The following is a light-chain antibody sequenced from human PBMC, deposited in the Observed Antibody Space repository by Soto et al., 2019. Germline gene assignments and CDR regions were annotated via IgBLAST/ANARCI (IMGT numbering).Light chain of an antibody. V-gene: IGKV3-15*01. CDR1: QSVGSH. Sequence: EIVMTQSPATLSVSPGERATLSCRASQSVGSHLAWCQQKPGQAPRLLIYGASTRATGIPARFSASGSGTEFTLTISSLESEDFAVYYCQQYNNWPLTFGGGTKVENK. CDR3: QQYNNWPLT. CDR2: GAS. J-gene: IGKJ4*01.